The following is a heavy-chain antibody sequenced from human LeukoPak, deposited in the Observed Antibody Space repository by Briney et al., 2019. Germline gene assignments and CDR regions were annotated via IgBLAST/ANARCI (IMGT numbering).Heavy chain of an antibody. D-gene: IGHD5-24*01. V-gene: IGHV3-9*01. J-gene: IGHJ4*02. CDR1: GFTFDDHA. CDR3: TRVGYIDEGIDY. Sequence: GGSLRLSCAASGFTFDDHAMHWVRQLPGKGLEWVSGITWNGGDIGYADSVKGRFTVSRDNAKNSLYLQMNSLRAEDTAIYYCTRVGYIDEGIDYWGQGTLVTVSS. CDR2: ITWNGGDI.